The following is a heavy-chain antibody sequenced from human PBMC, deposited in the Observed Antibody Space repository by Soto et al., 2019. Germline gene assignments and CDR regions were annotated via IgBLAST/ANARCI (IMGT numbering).Heavy chain of an antibody. CDR2: ISAYNGNT. Sequence: GASVKVSCKASGYTFTSYGISWVRQAPGQGLEWMGWISAYNGNTNYAQKLQGRVTMTTDTSTSTAYMELRSLRSDDTAVYYCARWADVVRGVITNWFDPWGQGTLVTVSS. V-gene: IGHV1-18*01. D-gene: IGHD3-10*01. CDR3: ARWADVVRGVITNWFDP. J-gene: IGHJ5*02. CDR1: GYTFTSYG.